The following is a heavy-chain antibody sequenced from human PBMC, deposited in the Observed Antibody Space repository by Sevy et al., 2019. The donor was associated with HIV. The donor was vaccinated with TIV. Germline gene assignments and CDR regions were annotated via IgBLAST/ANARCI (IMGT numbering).Heavy chain of an antibody. CDR2: MNPNSGNT. J-gene: IGHJ6*02. Sequence: ASVKVSCKASGYTFTSYDINWVRQATGQGLEWMGWMNPNSGNTGYAQKFQGRVIMTRNTSITTAYMELSSLKSEDTAVYYCAKGYYGFCSGYYYGMDVWGQGTTVTVSS. V-gene: IGHV1-8*01. D-gene: IGHD3-3*01. CDR3: AKGYYGFCSGYYYGMDV. CDR1: GYTFTSYD.